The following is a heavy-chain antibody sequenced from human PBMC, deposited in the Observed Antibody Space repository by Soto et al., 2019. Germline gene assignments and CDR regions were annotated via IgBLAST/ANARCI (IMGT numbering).Heavy chain of an antibody. J-gene: IGHJ4*02. V-gene: IGHV4-30-4*01. CDR3: ARGPSGDKVHY. CDR1: GGSITSDYSC. CDR2: IFDSGTT. D-gene: IGHD7-27*01. Sequence: QVQLQESGPGLVKPSQTLSLTCTVSGGSITSDYSCWSWIRQPPGEGLEWIGHIFDSGTTYTNPSLRSHVAISLDTSKIHFSLPLSSVTAADTAVYYCARGPSGDKVHYWGQGALVTVSS.